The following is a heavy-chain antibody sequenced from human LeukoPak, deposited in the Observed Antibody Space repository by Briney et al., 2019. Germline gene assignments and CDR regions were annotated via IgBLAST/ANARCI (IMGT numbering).Heavy chain of an antibody. J-gene: IGHJ6*02. CDR2: ISGSGGST. V-gene: IGHV3-23*01. CDR1: GFTFSSYA. CDR3: AKAAGSSLYYYYGMDV. Sequence: GGSLRLSCAASGFTFSSYAMSWVRQAPGKGLEWVSAISGSGGSTHYADSVKGRFAISRDNSKNTLYVQMNSLRAEDTAVYYCAKAAGSSLYYYYGMDVGGQGTTVTVSS. D-gene: IGHD6-13*01.